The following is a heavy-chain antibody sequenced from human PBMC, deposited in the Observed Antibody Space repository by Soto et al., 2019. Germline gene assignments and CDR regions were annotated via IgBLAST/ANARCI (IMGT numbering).Heavy chain of an antibody. V-gene: IGHV1-69*01. CDR3: AMGPITSRGVDVPYYFHY. J-gene: IGHJ4*02. D-gene: IGHD3-22*01. Sequence: QVQLVQSGAEVKKAGSSVKISCVASGDTFRSYDIGWVRQAPGQGLEWMGGLIPIFGTPTYAPRFQGRLTLTADAPANTAYMDLSSLRSLDTALYFRAMGPITSRGVDVPYYFHYWGQGTLVAVSS. CDR2: LIPIFGTP. CDR1: GDTFRSYD.